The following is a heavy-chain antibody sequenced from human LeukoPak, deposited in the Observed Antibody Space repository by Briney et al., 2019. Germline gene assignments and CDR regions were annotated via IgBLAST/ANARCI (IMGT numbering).Heavy chain of an antibody. J-gene: IGHJ5*02. CDR3: ARDRAALQDWVEFDP. V-gene: IGHV3-66*03. CDR1: GFRVSDYY. D-gene: IGHD3/OR15-3a*01. CDR2: IRDSGEA. Sequence: PGGSLRLSCAVSGFRVSDYYMSCVRQAPGKGLEWVGLIRDSGEAFYADFVRGRFAISRDESENTLYLQMNSLRVEDTAVYFCARDRAALQDWVEFDPWGQGTPVTVSS.